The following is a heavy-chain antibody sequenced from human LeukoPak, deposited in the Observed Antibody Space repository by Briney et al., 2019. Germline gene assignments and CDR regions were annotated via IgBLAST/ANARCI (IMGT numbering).Heavy chain of an antibody. D-gene: IGHD2-21*02. CDR1: GFSLSTRGVG. J-gene: IGHJ4*02. Sequence: GSGPTLVKPTQTLTLPCTFSGFSLSTRGVGVGWIRQPPGQALEWLAPLYWDDDKRYSPSLKSRLTITKDTSKNQVVLTMTNMDPVDTATYYCAHSPPISYCGGDCYSQFFDYRGQGTLVTVSS. V-gene: IGHV2-5*02. CDR3: AHSPPISYCGGDCYSQFFDY. CDR2: LYWDDDK.